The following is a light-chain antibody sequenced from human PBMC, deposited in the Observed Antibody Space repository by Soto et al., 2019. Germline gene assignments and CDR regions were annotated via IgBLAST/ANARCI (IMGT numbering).Light chain of an antibody. V-gene: IGKV3-20*01. CDR2: GAS. CDR3: QQYGSLPFT. J-gene: IGKJ3*01. Sequence: EIVLTQSPGTLSLSPGERATLSCRASQSVSSYLAWYQQKPGQAPRLLIYGASNRATGIPDRFSGSWSGTDFTLTISRLEPEDFAVYYCQQYGSLPFTFGPGTKVDIK. CDR1: QSVSSY.